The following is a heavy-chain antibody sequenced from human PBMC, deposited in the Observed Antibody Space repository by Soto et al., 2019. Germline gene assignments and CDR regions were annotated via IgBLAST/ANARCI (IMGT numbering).Heavy chain of an antibody. CDR2: ISAYNGNT. CDR1: GYTFTSYG. CDR3: ARFDYGILTGYYSFGYYYYMDV. D-gene: IGHD3-9*01. J-gene: IGHJ6*03. V-gene: IGHV1-18*01. Sequence: ASVKVSCKASGYTFTSYGIGWVRQAPGQGLEWMGWISAYNGNTNYAQKLQGRVTMTTDTSTSTAYMELRSLRSDDTAVYYCARFDYGILTGYYSFGYYYYMDVWG.